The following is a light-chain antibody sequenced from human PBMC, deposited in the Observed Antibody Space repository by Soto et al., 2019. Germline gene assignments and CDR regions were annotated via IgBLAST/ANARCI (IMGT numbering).Light chain of an antibody. CDR1: QSVSRW. CDR2: KAS. V-gene: IGKV1-5*03. CDR3: QQYDSHST. J-gene: IGKJ1*01. Sequence: DLQITQSPSTLSAYAGQRVNTTCPASQSVSRWLAWYQQKPGKAPKLLIYKASTLKSGVPSRFTGSGSGTEFTLTISSLKPDDFATYYCQQYDSHSTFGKGTKVDIK.